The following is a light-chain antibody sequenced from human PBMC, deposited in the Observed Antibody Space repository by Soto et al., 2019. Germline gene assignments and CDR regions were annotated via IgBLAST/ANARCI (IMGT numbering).Light chain of an antibody. J-gene: IGKJ1*01. Sequence: AIRMTQSPSSLSASTGDRVTITCRASQGISSYLAWYQQKPGKAPKLLIYAASTLQSGVPSRFSGSGSGTDFTLTISSLQPEDFATHYCLQDYNYPLTFGQGTKVDIK. CDR3: LQDYNYPLT. CDR1: QGISSY. V-gene: IGKV1-8*01. CDR2: AAS.